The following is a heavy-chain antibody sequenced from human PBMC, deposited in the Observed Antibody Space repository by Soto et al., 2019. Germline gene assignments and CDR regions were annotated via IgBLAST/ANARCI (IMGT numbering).Heavy chain of an antibody. CDR1: GFTFSSYW. Sequence: GGSLRLSCAASGFTFSSYWMSWVRQAPGKGLEWVANIKQDGSEKYYVDSVKGRFTISRDNAKNSLYLQMNSLRAEDTAVYYCARDRYSYYDFGSGSLPYHHYGMDVWGQGTTVTVSS. CDR2: IKQDGSEK. CDR3: ARDRYSYYDFGSGSLPYHHYGMDV. V-gene: IGHV3-7*01. D-gene: IGHD3-3*01. J-gene: IGHJ6*02.